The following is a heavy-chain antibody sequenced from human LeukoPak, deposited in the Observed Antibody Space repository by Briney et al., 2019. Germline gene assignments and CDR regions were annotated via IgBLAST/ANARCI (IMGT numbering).Heavy chain of an antibody. CDR1: GGSFSGYY. J-gene: IGHJ6*02. Sequence: SETLSLTCAVYGGSFSGYYWSWIRQPPGKGLEWIGEINHSGSTNYNPSLKSRVTISVDTSKNQFSLKLSSVTAADTAVYYCARNPGGYYYYYGMDVWGQGTTATVSS. CDR2: INHSGST. V-gene: IGHV4-34*01. CDR3: ARNPGGYYYYYGMDV.